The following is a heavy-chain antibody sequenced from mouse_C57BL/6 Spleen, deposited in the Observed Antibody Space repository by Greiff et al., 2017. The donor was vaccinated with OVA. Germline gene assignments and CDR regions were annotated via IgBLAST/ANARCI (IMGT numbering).Heavy chain of an antibody. CDR2: IHPSDSDT. CDR3: AMPYDYDFWFAY. J-gene: IGHJ3*01. CDR1: GYTFTSSW. Sequence: QVQLQQPGAELVKPGASVKVSCKASGYTFTSSWMHWVKQRPGQGLEWIGRIHPSDSDTNYNQKFKGKATLTVDKSSSTAYMQLSSLTSADSAVDYCAMPYDYDFWFAYWGQGTLVTVSA. D-gene: IGHD2-4*01. V-gene: IGHV1-74*01.